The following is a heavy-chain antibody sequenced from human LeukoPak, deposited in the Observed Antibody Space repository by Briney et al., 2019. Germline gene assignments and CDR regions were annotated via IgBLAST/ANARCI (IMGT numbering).Heavy chain of an antibody. J-gene: IGHJ4*02. Sequence: ASVKVSCKVSGYTLTELSMHWVRQAPGKGLEWMGGFDPEDGGTIYAQKFQGRATMTEDTSTDTAYMELSSLRSEDTAVYYCATLRQWTKKYYFDYWGQGTLVTVSS. CDR3: ATLRQWTKKYYFDY. D-gene: IGHD6-19*01. CDR1: GYTLTELS. V-gene: IGHV1-24*01. CDR2: FDPEDGGT.